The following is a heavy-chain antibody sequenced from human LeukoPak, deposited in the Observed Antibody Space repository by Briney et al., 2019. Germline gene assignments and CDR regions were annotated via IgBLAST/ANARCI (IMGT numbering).Heavy chain of an antibody. CDR2: IYYSGST. Sequence: SETLSLTCTVSGGSISSYYWSWIRQPPGKGLGWIGYIYYSGSTNYNPSLKSRVTISVDTPKNQFSLKLSSVTAADTAVYYCARVKAAAGPYCMDVWGQGTTVTVSS. V-gene: IGHV4-59*01. CDR1: GGSISSYY. CDR3: ARVKAAAGPYCMDV. D-gene: IGHD6-13*01. J-gene: IGHJ6*02.